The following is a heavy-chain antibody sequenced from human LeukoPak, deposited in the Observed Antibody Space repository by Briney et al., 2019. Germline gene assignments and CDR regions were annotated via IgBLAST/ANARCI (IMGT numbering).Heavy chain of an antibody. CDR1: GFTFSSYA. CDR2: ISSSGSGGNT. V-gene: IGHV3-23*01. CDR3: AKDRTVRASYWYFDL. J-gene: IGHJ2*01. Sequence: GGSLRLSCAASGFTFSSYAMSWARQAPGKGLEWVSGISSSGSGGNTYYADSVKGRFTISRDSSKNTLFLHMNTLRAEDTAIYYCAKDRTVRASYWYFDLWGRGTLVTVSS. D-gene: IGHD4-17*01.